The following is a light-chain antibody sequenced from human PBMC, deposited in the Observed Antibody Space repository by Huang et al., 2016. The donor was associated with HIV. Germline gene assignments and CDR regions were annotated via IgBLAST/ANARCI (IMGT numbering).Light chain of an antibody. V-gene: IGKV3-15*01. J-gene: IGKJ3*01. CDR3: QQYYRWLLYT. CDR2: AAS. CDR1: QNVGNN. Sequence: EIVMTQSPATLSVSPGERATLSCRASQNVGNNVAWYQHKPGQATRLLMYAASTRAAGIPALFSGGGSGTGFTLTISSLQSDDFAFYYCQQYYRWLLYTFGPGTKVDVK.